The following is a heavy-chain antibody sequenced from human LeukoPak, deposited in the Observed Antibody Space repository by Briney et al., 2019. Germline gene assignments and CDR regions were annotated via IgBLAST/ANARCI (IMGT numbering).Heavy chain of an antibody. CDR3: AREGVGYPDAFDI. D-gene: IGHD2-15*01. CDR2: FYSGGST. V-gene: IGHV3-53*01. J-gene: IGHJ3*02. Sequence: GGSLRLSCAASGFTVSNNYMSWVRQAPGKGLEWVSVFYSGGSTYYADSVKGRFTSSRDNAKNTLYLQMNSLRAEDTAVYYCAREGVGYPDAFDIWGQGTMVTVSS. CDR1: GFTVSNNY.